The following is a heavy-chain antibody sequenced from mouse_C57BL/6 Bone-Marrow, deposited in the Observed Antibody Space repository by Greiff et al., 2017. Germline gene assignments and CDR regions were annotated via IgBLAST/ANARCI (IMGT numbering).Heavy chain of an antibody. Sequence: VQLQQSGAELVRPGTSVKMSCKASGYTFTNYWIGWAKQRPGHGLEWIGDIYPGGGSTNYNEKFKGKATLTADKSSSTAYMQFSSLTSEDSAIYYCASGGYYKRWFAYWGQGTLVTVSA. D-gene: IGHD1-1*01. J-gene: IGHJ3*01. CDR2: IYPGGGST. CDR3: ASGGYYKRWFAY. V-gene: IGHV1-63*01. CDR1: GYTFTNYW.